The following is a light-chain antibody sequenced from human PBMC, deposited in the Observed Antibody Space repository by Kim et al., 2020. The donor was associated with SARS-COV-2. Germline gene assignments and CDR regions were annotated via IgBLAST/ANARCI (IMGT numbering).Light chain of an antibody. CDR3: QQRGSWPPALT. CDR2: DAA. J-gene: IGKJ4*01. Sequence: PGEAAPPSCRASNHVGISLAWYQQTPGQAPRLLFYDAAMRAAGIPDRFSCSGSGTDFTLTIGSLAPEDFAIYYCQQRGSWPPALTFGGGTKVDIK. CDR1: NHVGIS. V-gene: IGKV3-11*01.